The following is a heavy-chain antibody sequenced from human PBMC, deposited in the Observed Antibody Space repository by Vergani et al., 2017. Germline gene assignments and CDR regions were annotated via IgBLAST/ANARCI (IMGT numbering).Heavy chain of an antibody. Sequence: QVRLQESGPGVVKPSETLSLTCNVSGYSISTNFYWGWIRQSPGKGLEWIGIIFHGGSPSFTPSLKSRLTLSVDTSNNQFSLSLRSVTASDTAVYYCVRSGIGYADLPPDYLGQRMLVTVSS. J-gene: IGHJ4*02. D-gene: IGHD4-17*01. CDR1: GYSISTNFY. CDR3: VRSGIGYADLPPDY. V-gene: IGHV4-38-2*02. CDR2: IFHGGSP.